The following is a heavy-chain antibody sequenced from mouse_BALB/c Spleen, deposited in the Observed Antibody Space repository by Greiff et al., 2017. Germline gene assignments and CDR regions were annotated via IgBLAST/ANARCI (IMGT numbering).Heavy chain of an antibody. J-gene: IGHJ4*01. V-gene: IGHV1S22*01. Sequence: LQQPGSELVRPGASVKLSCKASGYTFTSYWMHWVKQRPGQGLEWIGNIYPGSGSTNYDEKFKSKATLTVDTSSSTAYMQLSSLTSEDSAVYYCTRWGNYGYAMDYWGQGTSVTVSS. CDR3: TRWGNYGYAMDY. D-gene: IGHD2-1*01. CDR1: GYTFTSYW. CDR2: IYPGSGST.